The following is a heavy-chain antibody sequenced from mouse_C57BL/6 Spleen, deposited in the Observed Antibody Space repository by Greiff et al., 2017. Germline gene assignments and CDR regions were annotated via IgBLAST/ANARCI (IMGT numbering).Heavy chain of an antibody. J-gene: IGHJ4*01. D-gene: IGHD2-4*01. V-gene: IGHV5-12*01. CDR1: GFTFSDYY. Sequence: EVKLMESGGGLVQPGGSLKLSCAASGFTFSDYYMYWVRQTPEKRLEWVAYISNGGGSTYYPDTVKGRFTISRDNAKNTLYLQMSRLTSEDTAMYYCARSLYDYDDGYYAMDYWGQGTSVTVSS. CDR3: ARSLYDYDDGYYAMDY. CDR2: ISNGGGST.